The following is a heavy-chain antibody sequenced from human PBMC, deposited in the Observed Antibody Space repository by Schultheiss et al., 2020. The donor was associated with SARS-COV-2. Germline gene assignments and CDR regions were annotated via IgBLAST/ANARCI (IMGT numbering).Heavy chain of an antibody. CDR1: GGSTSSYY. D-gene: IGHD4-17*01. V-gene: IGHV4-59*01. Sequence: SQTLSLTCTVSGGSTSSYYWSWIRQPPGKGLEWIGYIYYSGSTNYNPSLKSRVTISVDTSKNQFSLKLSSVTAADTAVYYCARTKGLSYGDYDHYYYYYGMDVWGQGTTVTVSS. J-gene: IGHJ6*02. CDR2: IYYSGST. CDR3: ARTKGLSYGDYDHYYYYYGMDV.